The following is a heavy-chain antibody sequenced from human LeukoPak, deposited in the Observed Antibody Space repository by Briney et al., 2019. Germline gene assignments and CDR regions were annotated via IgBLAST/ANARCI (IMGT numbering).Heavy chain of an antibody. CDR2: IYPRDSDT. J-gene: IGHJ4*02. D-gene: IGHD3-10*01. CDR3: ARHSDVIGAI. Sequence: GESLKISCKASGYTFTHQWIGWVRQKSGSGLEWMGIIYPRDSDTRYSPSFPGHVTISADTSINTAYLEWSRLEASDTGIYYCARHSDVIGAIWGQGTLVTVSS. V-gene: IGHV5-51*01. CDR1: GYTFTHQW.